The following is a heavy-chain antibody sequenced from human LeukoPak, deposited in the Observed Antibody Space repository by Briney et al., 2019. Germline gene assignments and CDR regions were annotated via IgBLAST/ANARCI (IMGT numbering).Heavy chain of an antibody. J-gene: IGHJ4*02. D-gene: IGHD4-17*01. Sequence: GGSLRLSCAGSGFTFENFALHWVRQAPGKGPEWVSGISWDSGSIGYADSVKGRFTISRDNAKNSLYLQMNSLRAEDTALYYCTKDVSPSVTTGFDYWGQGTLVTVSS. CDR2: ISWDSGSI. CDR1: GFTFENFA. V-gene: IGHV3-9*01. CDR3: TKDVSPSVTTGFDY.